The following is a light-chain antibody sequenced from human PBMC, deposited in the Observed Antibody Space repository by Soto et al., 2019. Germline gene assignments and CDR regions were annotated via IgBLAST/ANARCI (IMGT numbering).Light chain of an antibody. J-gene: IGLJ1*01. V-gene: IGLV1-40*01. CDR2: GNS. CDR3: QSYDSSLSAHDV. Sequence: QSVLTQPPSVSGAPGQRVTISCTGSSSNIGATYDVQWYQQLPGTAHKLLIYGNSNRPSGVPDRFSGSKSGTSASLAITGLQADDEADYYCQSYDSSLSAHDVFGTGTKLTVL. CDR1: SSNIGATYD.